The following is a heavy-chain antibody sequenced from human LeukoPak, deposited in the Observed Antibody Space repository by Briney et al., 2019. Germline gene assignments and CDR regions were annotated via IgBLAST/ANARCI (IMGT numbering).Heavy chain of an antibody. CDR3: ATGSNWFDP. V-gene: IGHV4-34*01. J-gene: IGHJ5*02. Sequence: PSETLSLTCAVYGGSFSGYYWSWIRQPPGKGLEWIGEINHSGSTNYNPSLKSRVTVSVDTSKNQFSLKLSSVTAADTAAYYCATGSNWFDPWGQGTLVTVSS. CDR1: GGSFSGYY. D-gene: IGHD1-26*01. CDR2: INHSGST.